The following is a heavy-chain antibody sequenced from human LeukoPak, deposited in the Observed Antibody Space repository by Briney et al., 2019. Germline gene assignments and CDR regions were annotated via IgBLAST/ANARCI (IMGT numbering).Heavy chain of an antibody. CDR3: AKDGDCGGDCYSLAFDI. J-gene: IGHJ3*02. D-gene: IGHD2-21*02. V-gene: IGHV3-23*01. CDR2: IFVSGGST. CDR1: GFTFSSNA. Sequence: GGSLRLSSAASGFTFSSNATSWVRQALGKGLEWVSAIFVSGGSTYYADSGKCRFTISRDNSKNTLYLQMNSLRAEDRAVYYCAKDGDCGGDCYSLAFDIWGQGTMVTVSS.